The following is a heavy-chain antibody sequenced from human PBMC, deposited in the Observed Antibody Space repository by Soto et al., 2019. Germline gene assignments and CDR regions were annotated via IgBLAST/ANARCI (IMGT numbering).Heavy chain of an antibody. CDR2: IFHSGIT. J-gene: IGHJ5*02. CDR3: ASKKWLDA. Sequence: QVQLRESGPGLVKPSETLSLTCTVSGASIIDYYWSWIRQPPGKGLEWIGHIFHSGITNYNPSLESRVTTSVDTSKNQFSLNLSSMTAADTAVYYCASKKWLDAWGQGTLVPVS. D-gene: IGHD5-12*01. CDR1: GASIIDYY. V-gene: IGHV4-59*01.